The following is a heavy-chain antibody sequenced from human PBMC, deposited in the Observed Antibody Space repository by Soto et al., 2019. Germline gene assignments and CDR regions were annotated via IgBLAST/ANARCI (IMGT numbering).Heavy chain of an antibody. J-gene: IGHJ5*02. CDR1: GGSISSYS. CDR2: IYHSGST. V-gene: IGHV4-30-2*01. Sequence: PSETLSLTCTVSGGSISSYSWSWIRQPPGKGLEWVGYIYHSGSTYYNPSLKSRVTISVDRSKNQFSLKLSSVTAADTAVYYCARVPDRWGQGTLVTVSS. CDR3: ARVPDR. D-gene: IGHD2-2*01.